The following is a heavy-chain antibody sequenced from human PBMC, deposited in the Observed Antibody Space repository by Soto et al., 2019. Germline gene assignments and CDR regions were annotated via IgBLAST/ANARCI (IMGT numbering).Heavy chain of an antibody. CDR1: GFTFSSYA. V-gene: IGHV3-23*01. D-gene: IGHD3-22*01. CDR3: AKGYYDSSGYYYGDAFDI. CDR2: ISGSGGST. J-gene: IGHJ3*02. Sequence: GGSLRLSCAASGFTFSSYAMSWVRQAPGKGLEWVSAISGSGGSTYYADSVKGRFTISRDNSKNTLYLQMNSLRAEDTAVYYCAKGYYDSSGYYYGDAFDIRGQGTMVTVSS.